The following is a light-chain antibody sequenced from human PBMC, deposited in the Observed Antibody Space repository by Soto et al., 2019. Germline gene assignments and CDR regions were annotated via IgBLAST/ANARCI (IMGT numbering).Light chain of an antibody. CDR1: QSVSSN. V-gene: IGKV3-15*01. Sequence: EIVMTQSPANLSVSPGERATLSCRASQSVSSNLAWYQQKPGHGPRLLIYGASTRATSIPARFSRSRSGTEFTLTINSLQSEDFAVYYCQQYNKWPPYTFGQGTKLEIK. J-gene: IGKJ2*01. CDR3: QQYNKWPPYT. CDR2: GAS.